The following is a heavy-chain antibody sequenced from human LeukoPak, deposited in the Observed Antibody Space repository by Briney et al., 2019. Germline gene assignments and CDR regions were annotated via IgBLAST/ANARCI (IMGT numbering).Heavy chain of an antibody. CDR1: GFTFSSYW. CDR2: IKQDGSEK. V-gene: IGHV3-7*01. D-gene: IGHD2-2*01. CDR3: ASLGYCSSISCKARVGQQQLARDY. Sequence: GGSLRLSCAASGFTFSSYWMSWVRQAPGKGLEWVANIKQDGSEKYYVDSVKGRFTISRDNAKNSLYLQMNSLRAEDTAVYYCASLGYCSSISCKARVGQQQLARDYWGQGTLVTVSS. J-gene: IGHJ4*02.